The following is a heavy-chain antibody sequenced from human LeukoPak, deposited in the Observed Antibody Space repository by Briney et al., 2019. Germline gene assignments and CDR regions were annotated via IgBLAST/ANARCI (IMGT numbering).Heavy chain of an antibody. D-gene: IGHD3-3*01. CDR3: VRDLDQNDFWSGYWPDAADS. J-gene: IGHJ3*02. CDR2: MWYDGSNE. CDR1: GFDFSTYG. Sequence: PGGSLRLSCAASGFDFSTYGMHWVRQAPGKRLEWVALMWYDGSNEYYGDSVKGRFIISRDNSRNTLYLQMSSLRVEDTAVYYCVRDLDQNDFWSGYWPDAADSWGQGTMVFVSS. V-gene: IGHV3-33*01.